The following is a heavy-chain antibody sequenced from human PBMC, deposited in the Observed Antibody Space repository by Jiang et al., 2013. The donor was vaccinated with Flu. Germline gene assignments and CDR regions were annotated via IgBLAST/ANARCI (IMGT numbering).Heavy chain of an antibody. D-gene: IGHD6-13*01. CDR2: ISNDGGRT. J-gene: IGHJ3*01. Sequence: SAYPLYWVRQAPGKGLEYISEISNDGGRTWYADSVKGRFTIPRDNSKNTLYLQMNSLRPEDTALYYCVNGVAAAYGFDVWGQGTVVTVSS. CDR1: SAYP. CDR3: VNGVAAAYGFDV. V-gene: IGHV3-64D*06.